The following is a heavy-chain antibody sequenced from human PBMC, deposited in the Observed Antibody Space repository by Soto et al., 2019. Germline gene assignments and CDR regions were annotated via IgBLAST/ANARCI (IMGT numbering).Heavy chain of an antibody. CDR2: ISAYNGNT. CDR1: GYTFTSYG. Sequence: WASVKVSCKASGYTFTSYGISWVRQAPGQGLEWMGWISAYNGNTNYAQKLQGRVTMTTDTSTSTAYMELRSLRSDDTAVYYCARYSSSWYGTGPFDYWGQGTLVTVSS. CDR3: ARYSSSWYGTGPFDY. J-gene: IGHJ4*02. D-gene: IGHD6-13*01. V-gene: IGHV1-18*04.